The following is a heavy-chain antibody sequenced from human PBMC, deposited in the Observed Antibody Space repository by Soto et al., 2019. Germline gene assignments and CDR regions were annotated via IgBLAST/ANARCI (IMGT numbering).Heavy chain of an antibody. CDR3: ARVLGLTGRSPPDYYFDY. Sequence: QVQLVQSGAQVKKPGASVKVSCKAAGYTFRNYGITWLRQAPGQGLEWMGWISPYNGSTNYGQRLQDRVTLTTDTSTTTAYMELRSLTSDDTAVFYCARVLGLTGRSPPDYYFDYWAQGTLVTVSS. CDR2: ISPYNGST. CDR1: GYTFRNYG. D-gene: IGHD3-9*01. V-gene: IGHV1-18*01. J-gene: IGHJ4*02.